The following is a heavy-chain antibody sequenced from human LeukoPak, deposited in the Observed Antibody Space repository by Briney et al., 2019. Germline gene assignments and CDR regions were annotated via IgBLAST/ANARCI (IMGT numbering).Heavy chain of an antibody. D-gene: IGHD3-10*01. Sequence: ASVKVSCKASGYTFTSYYMHWVRQAPGQGLEWMGIINPSGGSTSYAQKFQGRVTMTRDMSTSTVYMELSSLRSEDTAVYYCARATPLITTVRGVIITRYFDYWGQGTLVTVSS. CDR1: GYTFTSYY. CDR2: INPSGGST. J-gene: IGHJ4*02. CDR3: ARATPLITTVRGVIITRYFDY. V-gene: IGHV1-46*01.